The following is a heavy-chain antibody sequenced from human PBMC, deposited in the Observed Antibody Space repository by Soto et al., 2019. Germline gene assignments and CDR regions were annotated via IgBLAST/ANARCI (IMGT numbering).Heavy chain of an antibody. Sequence: ASVKVSCKASGYTFTSYGISWVRQAPGQGLEWMGWISAYNGNTNYAQKLQGRVTMTTDTSTSTAYMELRSLRSDDTAVYYCARGVRLANPYYYYGMDVWGQGTTVTVSS. V-gene: IGHV1-18*01. CDR1: GYTFTSYG. CDR3: ARGVRLANPYYYYGMDV. CDR2: ISAYNGNT. J-gene: IGHJ6*02. D-gene: IGHD5-12*01.